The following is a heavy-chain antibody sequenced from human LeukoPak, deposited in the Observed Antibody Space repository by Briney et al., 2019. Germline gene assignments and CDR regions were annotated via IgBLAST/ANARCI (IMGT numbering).Heavy chain of an antibody. CDR2: IYTNGST. V-gene: IGHV4-4*07. D-gene: IGHD3-10*01. CDR3: ARDAYYYGHPVNWFDP. Sequence: PSETLSLTCTVSGGSISSYYWSWIRQPAGKGLEWIGRIYTNGSTNYNPSLKSRVTMSVDTSKNQFSLKLSSVTAADTAVYYCARDAYYYGHPVNWFDPWGQGTLVTVSS. CDR1: GGSISSYY. J-gene: IGHJ5*02.